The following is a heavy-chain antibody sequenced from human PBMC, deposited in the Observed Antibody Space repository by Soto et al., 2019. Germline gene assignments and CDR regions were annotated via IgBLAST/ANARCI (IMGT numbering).Heavy chain of an antibody. D-gene: IGHD2-15*01. CDR2: ISADNGNT. J-gene: IGHJ4*02. CDR3: ARGVAPYYFDY. Sequence: ASVKVSCKASGYTFTSYGISWVRQAPGQGLEWMGWISADNGNTNYAQKLQGRVTMTTDTSASTAYMELSSLRSDDTAVYYCARGVAPYYFDYWGQGTLVTVSS. V-gene: IGHV1-18*01. CDR1: GYTFTSYG.